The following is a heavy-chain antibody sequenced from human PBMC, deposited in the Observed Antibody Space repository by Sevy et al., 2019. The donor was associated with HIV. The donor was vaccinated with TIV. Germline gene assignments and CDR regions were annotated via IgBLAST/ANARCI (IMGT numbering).Heavy chain of an antibody. CDR2: ISWNGATI. J-gene: IGHJ6*02. Sequence: GGSLRLSCAASGFTFDDYTMHWVRQAPGKGLEWVSGISWNGATIVYANSVKGRFPNPRDNAKNSLYLQMNSLRAEDTALYYYAKVLQPRYYYDTIGYLGDGMDVWGQGTTVTVSS. CDR1: GFTFDDYT. V-gene: IGHV3-9*01. CDR3: AKVLQPRYYYDTIGYLGDGMDV. D-gene: IGHD3-22*01.